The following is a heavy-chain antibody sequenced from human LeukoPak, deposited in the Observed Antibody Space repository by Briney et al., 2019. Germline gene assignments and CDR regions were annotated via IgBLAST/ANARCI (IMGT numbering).Heavy chain of an antibody. CDR3: ARGRAGNYYNHNDY. CDR2: ISGDGSIT. Sequence: GGSLRLSCAASGFTFSSYWMHWARQAPGKGLVWVSRISGDGSITAYADSVKGRFTISRDNAKNTLYLQMNSLRAEDTAVYYCARGRAGNYYNHNDYWGQGTLVTVSS. D-gene: IGHD3-10*01. V-gene: IGHV3-74*01. CDR1: GFTFSSYW. J-gene: IGHJ4*01.